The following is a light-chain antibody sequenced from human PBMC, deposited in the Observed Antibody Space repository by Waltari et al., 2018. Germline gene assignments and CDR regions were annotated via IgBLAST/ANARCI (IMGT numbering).Light chain of an antibody. CDR2: DVS. V-gene: IGLV2-14*03. Sequence: QSALTQPASVSGSPGQSITIPCTGTSTDVGGYNYVYWYQQHPGKAPKLMIYDVSNRPSGVSNRFSGSKSGSTASLTISGLQAEDEADYYCSSYTSSSTWVFGGGTKLTVL. J-gene: IGLJ3*02. CDR3: SSYTSSSTWV. CDR1: STDVGGYNY.